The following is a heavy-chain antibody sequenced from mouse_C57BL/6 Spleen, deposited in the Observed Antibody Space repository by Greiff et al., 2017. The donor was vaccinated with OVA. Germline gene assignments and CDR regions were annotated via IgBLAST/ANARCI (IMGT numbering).Heavy chain of an antibody. J-gene: IGHJ1*03. V-gene: IGHV5-17*01. CDR3: AKYYDYGAWYFDV. CDR2: ISSGSSTI. Sequence: DVKLVESGGGLVKPGGSLKLSCAASGFTFSDYGMHWVRQAPEKGLEWVAYISSGSSTIYYADTVKGRFTISRDNAKNTLFLQMTSLRSEDTAMYYCAKYYDYGAWYFDVWGTGTTVTVSS. D-gene: IGHD2-4*01. CDR1: GFTFSDYG.